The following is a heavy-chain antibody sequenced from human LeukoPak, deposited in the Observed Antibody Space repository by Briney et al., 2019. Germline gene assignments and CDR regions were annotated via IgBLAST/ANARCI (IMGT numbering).Heavy chain of an antibody. CDR3: ARGTYGCYYDFWSGTHSFGFDY. CDR1: GGSLSSYY. V-gene: IGHV4-34*01. D-gene: IGHD3-3*01. CDR2: INHSGSN. J-gene: IGHJ4*02. Sequence: SETLSLTCIVSGGSLSSYYWSWVRQPPGGGREWVGEINHSGSNTNNPALKSRVTISVDTSKTQFSSKLSSVTAADTAVYYCARGTYGCYYDFWSGTHSFGFDYWGQGTLVTVSS.